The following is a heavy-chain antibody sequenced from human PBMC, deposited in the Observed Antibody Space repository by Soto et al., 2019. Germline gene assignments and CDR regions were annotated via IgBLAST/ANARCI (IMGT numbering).Heavy chain of an antibody. J-gene: IGHJ4*02. CDR1: GYRLDAAW. Sequence: GESLKTSCKGVGYRLDAAWIGWVRQMPGKGLEWVGIIKPGGSDLRYSPSFRGQVTISADAAVNTAYLQWDSLKASDTAMYYCARQITYICDFWGRGTLVTVSS. D-gene: IGHD3-10*01. CDR3: ARQITYICDF. CDR2: IKPGGSDL. V-gene: IGHV5-51*01.